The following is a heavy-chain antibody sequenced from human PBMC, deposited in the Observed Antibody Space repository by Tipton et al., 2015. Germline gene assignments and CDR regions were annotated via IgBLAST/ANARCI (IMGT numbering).Heavy chain of an antibody. CDR3: TKDFTAYYYDGTGYYFDY. CDR1: GFTFSSYW. D-gene: IGHD3-22*01. Sequence: SLRLSCAASGFTFSSYWMHWVRQAPGKGLVWVSRINSDGSSTTYADSVKGRFTISRDNAKNSLYLQMDSLRAEDTALYYCTKDFTAYYYDGTGYYFDYWGQGTLVTVSS. V-gene: IGHV3-74*01. J-gene: IGHJ4*02. CDR2: INSDGSST.